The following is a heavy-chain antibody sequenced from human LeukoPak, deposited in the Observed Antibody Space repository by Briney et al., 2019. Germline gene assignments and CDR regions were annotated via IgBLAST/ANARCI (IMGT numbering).Heavy chain of an antibody. CDR1: GFTFSDYY. CDR2: ISSSGSTI. D-gene: IGHD3-9*01. CDR3: ARRFDYWFDP. J-gene: IGHJ5*02. V-gene: IGHV3-11*01. Sequence: GGSLRLSCAASGFTFSDYYMSWIRQAPGKGLEWASYISSSGSTIYYADSVKGRFTITRHNAKNSLYLHMNSLRAEETAVYYCARRFDYWFDPWGQGTLVTVSS.